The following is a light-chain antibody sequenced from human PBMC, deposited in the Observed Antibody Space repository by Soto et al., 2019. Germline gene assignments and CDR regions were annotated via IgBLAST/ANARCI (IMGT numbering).Light chain of an antibody. V-gene: IGKV3-20*01. CDR1: RSVSSSF. J-gene: IGKJ1*01. CDR2: GAS. Sequence: EIVLTQSPGTLSLSPGEKATLSCRSSRSVSSSFLAWYQQKPGQTPRLLIYGASSRASGVPDKFSGSGSGTDFNLTVSRLGPEDFGVYYCQQYGNSPWTFGQGTKVEMK. CDR3: QQYGNSPWT.